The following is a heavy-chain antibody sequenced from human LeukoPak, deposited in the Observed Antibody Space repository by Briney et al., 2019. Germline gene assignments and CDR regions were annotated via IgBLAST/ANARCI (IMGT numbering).Heavy chain of an antibody. V-gene: IGHV3-7*01. CDR1: GFAFSSYW. Sequence: GGSLRLSCAASGFAFSSYWMTWVRQAPGKGLEWVANIKEDGSEKFYVDSVKGRFTISRDNTKNSLYLQINSLRAEDTAVYYCAKDGDLLAIPYFFDYWGQGTLVTVSS. D-gene: IGHD2-21*01. J-gene: IGHJ4*02. CDR3: AKDGDLLAIPYFFDY. CDR2: IKEDGSEK.